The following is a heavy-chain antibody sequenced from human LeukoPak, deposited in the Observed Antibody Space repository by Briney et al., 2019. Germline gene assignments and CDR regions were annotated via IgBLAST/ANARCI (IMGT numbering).Heavy chain of an antibody. J-gene: IGHJ4*02. CDR1: GFTYSSYA. Sequence: GGSLRLSCAASGFTYSSYAMSWVRQAPGKGLEWISAISAGGGSTYYADSVKGRCTISRDNSKSTVSLQMSALRAEDTAIYYCAKVAGSGGYFPEYWGQGTLVTVSS. V-gene: IGHV3-23*01. D-gene: IGHD3-10*01. CDR2: ISAGGGST. CDR3: AKVAGSGGYFPEY.